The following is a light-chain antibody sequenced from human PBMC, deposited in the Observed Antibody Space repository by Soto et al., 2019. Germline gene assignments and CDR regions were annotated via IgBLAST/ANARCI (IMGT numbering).Light chain of an antibody. Sequence: QSALTQPASVSGSPGQSITISCTGTSSDVGGYKYVSWYQQHPGKAPKLIIYDVNNRPSGVSNRFSGSKSGNTASLNISGLQAEDEADYYCRSYRSSSILVFGGGTKLTVL. CDR3: RSYRSSSILV. CDR1: SSDVGGYKY. J-gene: IGLJ2*01. CDR2: DVN. V-gene: IGLV2-14*01.